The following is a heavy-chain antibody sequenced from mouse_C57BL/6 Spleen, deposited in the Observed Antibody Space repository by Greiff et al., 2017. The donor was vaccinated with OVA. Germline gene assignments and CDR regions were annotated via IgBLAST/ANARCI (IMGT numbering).Heavy chain of an antibody. V-gene: IGHV1-81*01. CDR1: GYTFTSYG. Sequence: ESGAELARPGASVKLSCKASGYTFTSYGISWVKQRTGQGLEWIGEIYPRSGNTYYNEKFKGKATLTADKSSSTAYMELRSLTSEDSAVYFCARRGYGSSYDYWGQGTTLTVSS. J-gene: IGHJ2*01. D-gene: IGHD1-1*01. CDR3: ARRGYGSSYDY. CDR2: IYPRSGNT.